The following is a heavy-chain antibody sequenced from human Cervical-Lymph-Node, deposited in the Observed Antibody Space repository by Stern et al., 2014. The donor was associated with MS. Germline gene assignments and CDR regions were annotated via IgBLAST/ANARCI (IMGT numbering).Heavy chain of an antibody. CDR3: AKDISERHYYFDS. CDR2: ISWNSNNI. CDR1: EFTFGACA. Sequence: EVQLVQSGGGSVQPGRSLRLSCAASEFTFGACAMHWVRQAPGQGLEWVSGISWNSNNIGYADSVRGRFTISRDNAKNSLYLQMNGLRPEDTALYYCAKDISERHYYFDSWGEGTLVTVSS. D-gene: IGHD3-16*02. V-gene: IGHV3-9*01. J-gene: IGHJ4*02.